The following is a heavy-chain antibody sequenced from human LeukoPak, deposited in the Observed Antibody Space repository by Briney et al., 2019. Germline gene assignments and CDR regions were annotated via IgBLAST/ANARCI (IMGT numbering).Heavy chain of an antibody. V-gene: IGHV3-64*01. CDR2: ISSNGVST. Sequence: PGGSLRLSCAASGFTFSTYAMHWARQAPGKGLEYVSAISSNGVSTYYANSVKGRFTISRDNPKNTLYLQMGSLRTEDMAVYYCARAGYSSSWYAAYFDYWGQGTLVTVSS. CDR3: ARAGYSSSWYAAYFDY. J-gene: IGHJ4*02. D-gene: IGHD6-13*01. CDR1: GFTFSTYA.